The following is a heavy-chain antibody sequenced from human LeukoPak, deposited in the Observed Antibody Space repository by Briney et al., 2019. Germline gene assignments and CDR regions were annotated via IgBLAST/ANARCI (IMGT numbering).Heavy chain of an antibody. J-gene: IGHJ6*02. CDR1: GFNFNYVW. V-gene: IGHV3-15*01. CDR3: TTERNWELLRPYGLDI. D-gene: IGHD1-26*01. Sequence: PGGSLRLSCAASGFNFNYVWMNWVRQAPGKGLEWVGRIRTKIEGETRDYPAPVKGRFTISTDDSKTTLYLQMNGLKTEDSAVYYCTTERNWELLRPYGLDIWGQGTTVTVSS. CDR2: IRTKIEGETR.